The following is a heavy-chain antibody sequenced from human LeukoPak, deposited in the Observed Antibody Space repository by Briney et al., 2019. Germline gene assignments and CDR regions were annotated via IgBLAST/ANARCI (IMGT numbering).Heavy chain of an antibody. Sequence: GGSLRLSCAASGFTFNSYAVYWVRQAPGKGLEWVAVISYDESKKYYADSVKGRFTISRDNAKNSLYLQMNSLRAEDTAVYYCARGFHRRLYDSSAYYSYWGQGTLVTVSS. CDR3: ARGFHRRLYDSSAYYSY. D-gene: IGHD3-22*01. CDR2: ISYDESKK. V-gene: IGHV3-30*04. J-gene: IGHJ4*02. CDR1: GFTFNSYA.